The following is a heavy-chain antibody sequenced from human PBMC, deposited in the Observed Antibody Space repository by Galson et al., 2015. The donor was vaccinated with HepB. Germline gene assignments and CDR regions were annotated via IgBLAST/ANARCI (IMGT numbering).Heavy chain of an antibody. V-gene: IGHV3-23*01. CDR2: VSHSGEST. J-gene: IGHJ4*02. D-gene: IGHD6-19*01. Sequence: SLRLSCATSGFTFSSSAMTWVRQAPGRGLEWVSSVSHSGESTYDADSVKGRFIISRDSSKNTVHLQMNSLRAEDKAVYYCAKGGGGAVTRTNRVEFWGQGTLVTVSS. CDR3: AKGGGGAVTRTNRVEF. CDR1: GFTFSSSA.